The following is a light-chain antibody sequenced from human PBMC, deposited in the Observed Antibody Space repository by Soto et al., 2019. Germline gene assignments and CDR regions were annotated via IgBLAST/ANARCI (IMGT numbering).Light chain of an antibody. V-gene: IGKV1-9*01. CDR2: ASS. CDR3: QQLNSYPLT. Sequence: DIQLTQSPSFLSASVGDRVTITCRASQGLSSYLAWYQQKPGKAPKLLIYASSTLQSGVPSRFSVSGSGTEFTLTISSLQPEDFATYYCQQLNSYPLTFGPGTTVDIK. J-gene: IGKJ3*01. CDR1: QGLSSY.